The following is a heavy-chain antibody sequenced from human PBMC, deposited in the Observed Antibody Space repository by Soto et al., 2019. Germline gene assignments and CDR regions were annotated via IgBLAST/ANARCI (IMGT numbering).Heavy chain of an antibody. CDR2: ISGYNGDT. Sequence: QVQLVQSGAEVKKPGAAVRVSCKASGYTFTNYGINWVRQAPGQGLEWLGWISGYNGDTNYTQRLQGRVTMTTDTSTSKAYMERRRLKSDDTGVYFCARERRWIYASDNWGQGTMVTVSS. CDR1: GYTFTNYG. D-gene: IGHD5-12*01. V-gene: IGHV1-18*01. CDR3: ARERRWIYASDN. J-gene: IGHJ3*02.